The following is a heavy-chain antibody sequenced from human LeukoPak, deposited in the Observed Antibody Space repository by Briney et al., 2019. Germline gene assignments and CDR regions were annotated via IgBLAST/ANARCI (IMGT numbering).Heavy chain of an antibody. CDR2: VFTSGIISGNT. CDR1: GGSISSYY. Sequence: SETLSLTCTVSGGSISSYYWSWIRQPPGKGLEWIGRVFTSGIISGNTNYNPSVKSRVTMSVDSSKNQFSLKLRSVTAADTAVYYCARDRYYYDSSSYFPAFDTWGQGTMVTVSS. J-gene: IGHJ3*02. D-gene: IGHD3-22*01. V-gene: IGHV4-4*07. CDR3: ARDRYYYDSSSYFPAFDT.